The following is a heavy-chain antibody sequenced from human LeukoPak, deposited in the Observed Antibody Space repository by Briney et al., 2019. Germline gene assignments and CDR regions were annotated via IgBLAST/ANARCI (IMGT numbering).Heavy chain of an antibody. CDR2: ISGSGGST. V-gene: IGHV3-23*01. CDR1: GFTFSSYA. D-gene: IGHD3-10*01. J-gene: IGHJ4*02. Sequence: AGGSLRLSCAASGFTFSSYAMSWVRQAPGKGLEWVSAISGSGGSTYYADSVKGRFTISRDNSKNTLYLQMNSLRAEDTAVYYCAKRSYGSGSRPTGGSLLDYWGQGTLVTVSS. CDR3: AKRSYGSGSRPTGGSLLDY.